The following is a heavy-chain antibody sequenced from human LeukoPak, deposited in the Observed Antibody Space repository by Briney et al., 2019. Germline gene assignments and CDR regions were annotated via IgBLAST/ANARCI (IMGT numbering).Heavy chain of an antibody. CDR2: IHSGGST. Sequence: GGSLRLSCAASGFTVSSKYMSRVRQAPGKGLEWVSVIHSGGSTHYADSVKGRFTISRDNSKNTLYLQMNSLRADDTAVYYCARVGSTLPFDYWGQGTLVTVSS. CDR1: GFTVSSKY. J-gene: IGHJ4*02. V-gene: IGHV3-53*01. CDR3: ARVGSTLPFDY. D-gene: IGHD1-26*01.